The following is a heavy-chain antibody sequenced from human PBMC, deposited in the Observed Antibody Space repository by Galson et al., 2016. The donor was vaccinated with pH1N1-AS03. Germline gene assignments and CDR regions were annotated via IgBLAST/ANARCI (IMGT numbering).Heavy chain of an antibody. CDR1: GYLFTNYW. CDR3: ARHASPTILSYHFDY. CDR2: FYPSDSDA. J-gene: IGHJ4*02. V-gene: IGHV5-51*01. Sequence: QSGAEVKQPGESLRISCKTSGYLFTNYWIGWVRHMPGKGLEWMGIFYPSDSDARYSPPFQGHVTFSADKSTATAYLQWTTLKAADTAIYYCARHASPTILSYHFDYWGRGTLVTVSS. D-gene: IGHD1-26*01.